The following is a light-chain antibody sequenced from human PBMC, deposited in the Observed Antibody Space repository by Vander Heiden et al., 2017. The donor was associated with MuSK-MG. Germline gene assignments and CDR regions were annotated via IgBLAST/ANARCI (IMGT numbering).Light chain of an antibody. CDR3: SSYTGSSTLVV. J-gene: IGLJ2*01. CDR2: DVS. V-gene: IGLV2-14*01. Sequence: QSALTQPASVSGSPGQSISISCTGTSSDIGSYKYVSWYQQHPGKAPKLMIYDVSDRPSGVSNRFSGSKSGNTASLTISGLQADDEADYYCSSYTGSSTLVVFGGGTKLTVL. CDR1: SSDIGSYKY.